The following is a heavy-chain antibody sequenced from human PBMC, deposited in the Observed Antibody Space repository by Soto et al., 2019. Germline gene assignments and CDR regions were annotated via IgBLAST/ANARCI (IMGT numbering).Heavy chain of an antibody. Sequence: QVQLVQSGAEVKKPGSSVKVSCKASGGTFSSYAISWVRQAPGQGLEWMGGIIPIFGTANYAQKFQGRVTITADKSTSTAYMELSSLRSEDTAVYYCARDLLDCSSTSCYSGQNWFDTWGQGTLVTVSS. D-gene: IGHD2-2*01. CDR2: IIPIFGTA. J-gene: IGHJ5*02. CDR3: ARDLLDCSSTSCYSGQNWFDT. CDR1: GGTFSSYA. V-gene: IGHV1-69*06.